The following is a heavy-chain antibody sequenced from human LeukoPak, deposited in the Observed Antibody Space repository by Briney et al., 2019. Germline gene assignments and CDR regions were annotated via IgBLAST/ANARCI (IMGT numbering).Heavy chain of an antibody. Sequence: SETLSLTCTVSGGSISSYYWSWIRQPPGKGLEWIGYIYYSGSTNYNPSLKSRVTISVDTSKNQFSLKLSSVTAADTAVYYCARTGSGITIFGVVTDDAFDIWGQGTMVTVSS. CDR2: IYYSGST. CDR3: ARTGSGITIFGVVTDDAFDI. J-gene: IGHJ3*02. D-gene: IGHD3-3*01. CDR1: GGSISSYY. V-gene: IGHV4-59*01.